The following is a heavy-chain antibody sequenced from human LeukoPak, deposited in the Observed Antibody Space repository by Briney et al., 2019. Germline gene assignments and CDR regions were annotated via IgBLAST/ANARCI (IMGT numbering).Heavy chain of an antibody. D-gene: IGHD6-13*01. CDR3: ARDAIAAAGAGA. CDR1: GYTFTDYS. V-gene: IGHV1-2*02. CDR2: INPNSGDT. J-gene: IGHJ4*02. Sequence: ASVKVSCKASGYTFTDYSMHWVRQAPGQGLEWMGWINPNSGDTDYAQKFQGRVTMTRDTSISTAYLEVSRLTSDDTAVYFCARDAIAAAGAGAWGQGTLGTVSS.